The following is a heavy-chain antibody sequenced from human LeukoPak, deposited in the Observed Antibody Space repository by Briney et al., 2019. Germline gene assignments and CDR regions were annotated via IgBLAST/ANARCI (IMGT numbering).Heavy chain of an antibody. D-gene: IGHD6-6*01. V-gene: IGHV3-11*01. Sequence: SGGSLRLSCAASGFTFSDYYMSWIRQAPGKGLEWVSYISSSGSTIYYADSVKGRFTISRDNAKNSLYLQMNSLRAEDTAVYYCARAMSIAARLQTIFDYWGQGTLVTVSS. CDR2: ISSSGSTI. J-gene: IGHJ4*02. CDR1: GFTFSDYY. CDR3: ARAMSIAARLQTIFDY.